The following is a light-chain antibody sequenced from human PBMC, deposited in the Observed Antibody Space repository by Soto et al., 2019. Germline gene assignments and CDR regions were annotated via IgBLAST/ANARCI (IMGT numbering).Light chain of an antibody. CDR2: DAS. J-gene: IGKJ1*01. CDR3: QQRGNWPVT. V-gene: IGKV3-11*01. Sequence: EIVLTQSPATLSLSPGERATLSCRASQSVSSYFAWYQQKPGQAPRLLIYDASNRATGIPARFSGSGSGTDFPLTISSLAPDDFAVYDCQQRGNWPVTVGQGTRVDIK. CDR1: QSVSSY.